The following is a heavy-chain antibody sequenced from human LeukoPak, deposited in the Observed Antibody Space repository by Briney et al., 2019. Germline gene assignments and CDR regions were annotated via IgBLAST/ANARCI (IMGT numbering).Heavy chain of an antibody. J-gene: IGHJ3*02. Sequence: PGGSLRLSCAASGFTFSSYEMNWVRQAPGKGLEWVSYISENGRDMYYADSVRGRFTISRDNAKNSLYLQMNSLRVEDMAVYYCAREPRGGDSFDIWGQGTMVTVSS. CDR3: AREPRGGDSFDI. D-gene: IGHD3-16*01. V-gene: IGHV3-48*03. CDR2: ISENGRDM. CDR1: GFTFSSYE.